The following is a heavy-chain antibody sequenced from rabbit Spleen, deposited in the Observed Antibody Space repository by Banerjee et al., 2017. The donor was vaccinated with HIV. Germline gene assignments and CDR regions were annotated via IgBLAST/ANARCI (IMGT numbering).Heavy chain of an antibody. CDR3: ARNDAGYPGYGYAIDL. V-gene: IGHV1S47*01. Sequence: QEQLVESGGGLVQPGGSLKLSCKASGFDFSSYGVSWVRQAPGKGLEWIGYIDPVFGSTSYASWVNGRFTISSHNAQNTLYLQLNSLTAADTATYFCARNDAGYPGYGYAIDLWGPGTLVTVS. CDR1: GFDFSSYG. J-gene: IGHJ4*01. D-gene: IGHD7-1*01. CDR2: IDPVFGST.